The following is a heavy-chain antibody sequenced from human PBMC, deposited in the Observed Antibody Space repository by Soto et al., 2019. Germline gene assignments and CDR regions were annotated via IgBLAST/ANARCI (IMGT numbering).Heavy chain of an antibody. D-gene: IGHD2-8*01. V-gene: IGHV4-59*08. CDR2: IYYSGST. CDR1: GGSISSYY. CDR3: ARLGLGYCTNGVCYPDY. Sequence: PSETLSLTCTVSGGSISSYYCSWIRQPPGKGLEWIGCIYYSGSTNYNPSLKSRVTISVDTSKNQFSLKLSSVTAADTAVYYCARLGLGYCTNGVCYPDYWGQGTLVTVSS. J-gene: IGHJ4*02.